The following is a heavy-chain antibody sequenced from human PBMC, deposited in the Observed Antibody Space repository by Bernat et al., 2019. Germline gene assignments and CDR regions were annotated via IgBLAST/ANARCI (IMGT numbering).Heavy chain of an antibody. CDR1: GFTFSSYG. V-gene: IGHV3-30*18. CDR3: AKERDSSNWYGGGFDY. J-gene: IGHJ4*02. D-gene: IGHD6-13*01. Sequence: QVQLVESGGGVVQPGRSLRLSCAASGFTFSSYGMHWVRQAPGKGLEWVAVISNDGRNKSSADSVKDRLTISRYNSQNTLYLQMNSLRVEDTAVYYCAKERDSSNWYGGGFDYWGQGTLVTVSS. CDR2: ISNDGRNK.